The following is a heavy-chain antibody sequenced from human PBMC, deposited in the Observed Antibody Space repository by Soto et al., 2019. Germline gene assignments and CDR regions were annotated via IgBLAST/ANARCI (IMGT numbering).Heavy chain of an antibody. CDR3: ARAYGDDTREAGGIDY. D-gene: IGHD2-21*01. Sequence: SETLSLTCTVSGDSISSYYWSWIRQPPGKGLERIGYIYYSGSTNYNPSLKSRVTISIDTSKNQFSLRLSSVTAADTAVYYCARAYGDDTREAGGIDYWGQGTLVTVS. V-gene: IGHV4-59*01. J-gene: IGHJ4*02. CDR2: IYYSGST. CDR1: GDSISSYY.